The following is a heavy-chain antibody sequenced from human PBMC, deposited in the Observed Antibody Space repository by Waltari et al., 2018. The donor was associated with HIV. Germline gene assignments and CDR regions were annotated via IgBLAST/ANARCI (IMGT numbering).Heavy chain of an antibody. CDR1: GGSMSNGRYS. J-gene: IGHJ6*02. CDR3: ARGRFEGYILYYYYGMDV. Sequence: QVQLQESGPGLVKPSQTLSLTCTVSGGSMSNGRYSWNWIRQPAGKGLEWIGRIYSSGNTNYNPSLKSRVTISVETSKNQFSLKLSSVTAADTAVYYCARGRFEGYILYYYYGMDVWGQGTTVSVSS. CDR2: IYSSGNT. V-gene: IGHV4-61*02. D-gene: IGHD5-12*01.